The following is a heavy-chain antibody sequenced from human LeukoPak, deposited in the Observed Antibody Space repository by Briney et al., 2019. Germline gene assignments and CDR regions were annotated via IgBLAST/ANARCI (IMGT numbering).Heavy chain of an antibody. Sequence: GRSLRLSCAASGFTFSSYAMSWVRQAPGKGLEWVSAISGSGGSTYYADSVKGRFTISRDNSKNTLYLQMNSLRAEDTAVYYCAKESGYYDSSGYYAWGQGTLVTVSS. J-gene: IGHJ5*02. V-gene: IGHV3-23*01. CDR1: GFTFSSYA. CDR2: ISGSGGST. D-gene: IGHD3-22*01. CDR3: AKESGYYDSSGYYA.